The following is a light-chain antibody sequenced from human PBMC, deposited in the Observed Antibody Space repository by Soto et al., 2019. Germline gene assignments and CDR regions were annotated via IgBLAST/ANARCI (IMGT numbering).Light chain of an antibody. V-gene: IGKV1-5*01. CDR2: DAS. Sequence: DIQMTQSPSTLSASVGDEITITCRASQDISRWLAWYQQKPGEAPKLLISDASNLGSAVPSRFSGSGSGTDFTLTISSLKPDDFATYYCQQYNSFPSFGQGTKVDI. CDR1: QDISRW. CDR3: QQYNSFPS. J-gene: IGKJ1*01.